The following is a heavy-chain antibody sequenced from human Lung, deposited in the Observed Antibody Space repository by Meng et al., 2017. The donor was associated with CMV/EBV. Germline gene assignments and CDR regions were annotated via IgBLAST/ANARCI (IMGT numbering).Heavy chain of an antibody. D-gene: IGHD1-26*01. J-gene: IGHJ6*02. Sequence: GGSLRLXCAASGFTFNKYSFHWVRQAPGKGLEWVSFISSASRSSTTSSNFIYYGDSVKGRFTISRDNAKNSVYLQMNSLRVDDTAVYYCARDDELQYGIDVXGQGXTVTVSS. CDR1: GFTFNKYS. CDR2: ISSASRSSTTSSNFI. V-gene: IGHV3-21*01. CDR3: ARDDELQYGIDV.